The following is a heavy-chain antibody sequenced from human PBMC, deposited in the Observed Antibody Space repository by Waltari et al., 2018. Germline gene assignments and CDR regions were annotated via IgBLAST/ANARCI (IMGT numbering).Heavy chain of an antibody. J-gene: IGHJ2*01. D-gene: IGHD6-19*01. CDR1: GGSISSSSYY. CDR3: AIPGIAVAGPLRYFDL. Sequence: QLQLQESGPGLVKPSETLSLTCTVSGGSISSSSYYWGWIRQPPGKGLEWIGSIYYSGSTYYNPSLKSRVTISVDTSKNQFSLKLSSVTAADTAVYYCAIPGIAVAGPLRYFDLWGRGTLVTVSS. V-gene: IGHV4-39*01. CDR2: IYYSGST.